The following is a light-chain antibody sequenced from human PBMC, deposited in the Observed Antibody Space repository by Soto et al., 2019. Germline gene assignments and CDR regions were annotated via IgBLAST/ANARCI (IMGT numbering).Light chain of an antibody. CDR2: GAS. V-gene: IGKV3-15*01. Sequence: ETAMTQPPATLSVSPGERATLSCRASQSVNSNLAWYQQKLGQAPRVLIYGASTRANGIPDRFSGSGSGTEFILTISSLQSEDFAVYYCQEYNTWPWTFGQGTKVDI. CDR1: QSVNSN. J-gene: IGKJ1*01. CDR3: QEYNTWPWT.